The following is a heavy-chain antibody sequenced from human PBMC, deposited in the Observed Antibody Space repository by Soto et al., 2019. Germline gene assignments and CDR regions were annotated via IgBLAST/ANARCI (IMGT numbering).Heavy chain of an antibody. CDR1: GFTFSSYG. V-gene: IGHV3-30*18. D-gene: IGHD2-8*02. J-gene: IGHJ4*02. CDR3: PNKYCEFPY. Sequence: QVQLVESGGGVVQPGRSLRLSCAASGFTFSSYGMHWVRQAPGKGLEWVAVVSYDGSNKYYADSVKGRFTISRDNFKNTAYLYMYLLTPEDTALYYCPNKYCEFPYWGQGTLVTVSS. CDR2: VSYDGSNK.